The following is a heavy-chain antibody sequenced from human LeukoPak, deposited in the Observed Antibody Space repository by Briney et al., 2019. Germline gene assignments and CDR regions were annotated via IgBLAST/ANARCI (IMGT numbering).Heavy chain of an antibody. V-gene: IGHV1-18*01. J-gene: IGHJ4*02. CDR1: GYTFTSYS. CDR2: ISAYNGNS. D-gene: IGHD6-13*01. Sequence: ASVKVSCKASGYTFTSYSINWVRQAPGQGLEWMGWISAYNGNSHYTQKFQGRVTMTTDTSTSTAYMEPRSLRSDDTAVYYCAREQQLIRGDYWGQGTLVTVSS. CDR3: AREQQLIRGDY.